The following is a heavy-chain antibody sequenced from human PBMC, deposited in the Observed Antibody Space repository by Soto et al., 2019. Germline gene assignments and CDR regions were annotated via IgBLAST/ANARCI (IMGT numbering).Heavy chain of an antibody. Sequence: SVKVSCKASGGTFSSYAISWVRQAPGQGLEWMGGIIPIFGTANYAQKFQGRVTITADKSTSTAYMELSSLRSEDTAVYYCARCLGDGYNFESDAFDIWGQGTMVTVSS. J-gene: IGHJ3*02. CDR1: GGTFSSYA. V-gene: IGHV1-69*06. D-gene: IGHD5-12*01. CDR3: ARCLGDGYNFESDAFDI. CDR2: IIPIFGTA.